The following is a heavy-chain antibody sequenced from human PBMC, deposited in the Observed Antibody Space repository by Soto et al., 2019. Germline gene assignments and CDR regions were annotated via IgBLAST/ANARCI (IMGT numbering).Heavy chain of an antibody. D-gene: IGHD3-3*01. J-gene: IGHJ6*02. Sequence: ASVKVTCKASGYTFTSYVISWVLQAPGQGLDWMGWISAYNGNTNYAQKLQGRVTMTTDTSASTAYMELRSLRSDDTAVYYCARMGMYVTIFGVVTTNPLYYYGMDVWGQGTTVTVS. CDR2: ISAYNGNT. CDR3: ARMGMYVTIFGVVTTNPLYYYGMDV. CDR1: GYTFTSYV. V-gene: IGHV1-18*04.